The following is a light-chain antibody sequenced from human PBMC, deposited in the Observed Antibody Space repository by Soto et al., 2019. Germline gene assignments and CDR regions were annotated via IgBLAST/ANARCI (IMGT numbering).Light chain of an antibody. V-gene: IGKV3-15*01. J-gene: IGKJ4*01. CDR3: QQYTSWPPLT. Sequence: EIVMTQSPATLSVSPGEGATLSCRASQSVHSDLAWYQQKPGQAPRLLIYDASTRATGIPARFSGSGSGTEFTLPISSLQSEDFAVYYCQQYTSWPPLTFGGGTKVAI. CDR1: QSVHSD. CDR2: DAS.